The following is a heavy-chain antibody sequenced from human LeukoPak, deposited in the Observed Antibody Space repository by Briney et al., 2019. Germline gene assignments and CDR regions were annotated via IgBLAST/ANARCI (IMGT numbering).Heavy chain of an antibody. CDR1: GFTFSSYA. J-gene: IGHJ4*02. CDR2: IIGSGGST. D-gene: IGHD2-2*01. V-gene: IGHV3-23*01. Sequence: GGSLRLSCAASGFTFSSYAMSWVRQAPGKGLEWVSAIIGSGGSTYYADSVKGRFTISRDNSKNTLYLQMNSLRAEDTAVYYCAKDAPVNIVVVPAANSWGQGTLVTVSS. CDR3: AKDAPVNIVVVPAANS.